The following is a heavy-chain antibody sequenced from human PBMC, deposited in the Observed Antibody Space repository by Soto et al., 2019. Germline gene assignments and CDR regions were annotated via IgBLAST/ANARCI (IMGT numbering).Heavy chain of an antibody. CDR3: ARDLKPDYYGSGSSL. D-gene: IGHD3-10*01. Sequence: ASVKVSCKASGYTFTSSGISWVRQAPGQGLEWMGWISAYNGNTNYAQKLQGRVTMTTDTSTSTAYMELRSLRSDDTAVYYCARDLKPDYYGSGSSLWGQGTLVTVS. CDR2: ISAYNGNT. CDR1: GYTFTSSG. J-gene: IGHJ4*02. V-gene: IGHV1-18*01.